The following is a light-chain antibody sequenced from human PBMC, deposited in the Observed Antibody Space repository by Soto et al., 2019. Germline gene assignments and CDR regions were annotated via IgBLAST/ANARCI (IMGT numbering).Light chain of an antibody. CDR3: QKYSSVPV. J-gene: IGKJ3*01. V-gene: IGKV1-27*01. CDR1: QGIRNF. Sequence: DIQMTQSPTSLSASVGDSVTITCRASQGIRNFVAWYQQKPGKAPKLLIYAASTLQSGVPSRFSGSGSGTDFTLTINSLLPEDVATYSCQKYSSVPVFGPGTKVEIK. CDR2: AAS.